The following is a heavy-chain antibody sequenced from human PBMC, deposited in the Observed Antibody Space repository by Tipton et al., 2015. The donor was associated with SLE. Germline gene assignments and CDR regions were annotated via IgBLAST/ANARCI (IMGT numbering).Heavy chain of an antibody. J-gene: IGHJ6*03. V-gene: IGHV4-34*01. Sequence: TLSLTCTVSAGSISSYYWSWIRQPPGKGPEWIGEINHSGSTNYNPSLKSRVTISVDTSKNQFSLKLSSVTAADTAVYYCARGRVAAVYYYYYYYMDVWGKGTTVTVSS. D-gene: IGHD6-13*01. CDR2: INHSGST. CDR1: AGSISSYY. CDR3: ARGRVAAVYYYYYYYMDV.